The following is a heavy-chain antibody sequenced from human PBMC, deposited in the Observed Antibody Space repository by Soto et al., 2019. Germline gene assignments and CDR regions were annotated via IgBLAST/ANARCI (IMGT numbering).Heavy chain of an antibody. D-gene: IGHD3-3*01. Sequence: EVQLVESGGGLVKPGGSLRLSCAASGFTFSSYSMNWVRQAPGKGLEWVSSISSSSSYIDYADSVKGRFTISRDNAKNSLYLQMNSLRAEDTAVYYCARDHPARYDFWGRNLFDPWGQGTLVTVSS. J-gene: IGHJ5*02. CDR3: ARDHPARYDFWGRNLFDP. CDR2: ISSSSSYI. CDR1: GFTFSSYS. V-gene: IGHV3-21*01.